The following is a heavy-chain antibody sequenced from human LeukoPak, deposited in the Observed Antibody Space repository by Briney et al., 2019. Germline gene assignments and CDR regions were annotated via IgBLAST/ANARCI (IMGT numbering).Heavy chain of an antibody. Sequence: GGSLRLSCAASGFTFSNYGMHWVRQAPGEGLEWVTFIRHDGSNRYYADSVKGRFTISRDSSENTLYLQMNSLRAEDTAVYYCAKDLVDTAMVKAYHYGMDVWGQGTTVTVSS. V-gene: IGHV3-30*02. CDR2: IRHDGSNR. CDR1: GFTFSNYG. J-gene: IGHJ6*02. CDR3: AKDLVDTAMVKAYHYGMDV. D-gene: IGHD5-18*01.